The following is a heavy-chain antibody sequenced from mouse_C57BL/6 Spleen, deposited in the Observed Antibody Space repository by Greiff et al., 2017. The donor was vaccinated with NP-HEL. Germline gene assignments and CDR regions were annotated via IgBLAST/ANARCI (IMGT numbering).Heavy chain of an antibody. CDR2: IDPSDSYT. CDR1: GYTFTSYW. J-gene: IGHJ3*01. Sequence: VQLQQSGAELVMPGASVKLSCKASGYTFTSYWMHWVKQRPGQGLEWIGEIDPSDSYTNYNQKFKGKSTLTVDKSSSTAYMQLSSLTSEDSAVYYCARREGGYYVAYWGQGTLVTVSA. V-gene: IGHV1-69*01. CDR3: ARREGGYYVAY. D-gene: IGHD2-3*01.